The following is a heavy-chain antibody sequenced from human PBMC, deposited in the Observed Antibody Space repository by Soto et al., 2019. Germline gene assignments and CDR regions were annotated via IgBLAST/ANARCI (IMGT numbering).Heavy chain of an antibody. V-gene: IGHV1-69*13. J-gene: IGHJ6*02. CDR3: ASAKLAARPDDYYYYGMDV. D-gene: IGHD6-6*01. CDR2: IIPIFGTA. CDR1: GGTFSSYA. Sequence: SVKVSCKASGGTFSSYAISWVRQAPGQGLEWMGGIIPIFGTANYAQKFQGGVTITADESTSTAYMELSSLRSEDTAVYYCASAKLAARPDDYYYYGMDVWGQGTTVTVSS.